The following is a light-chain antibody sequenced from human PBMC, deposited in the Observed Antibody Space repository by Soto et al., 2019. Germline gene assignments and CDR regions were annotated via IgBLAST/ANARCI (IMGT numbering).Light chain of an antibody. J-gene: IGLJ1*01. V-gene: IGLV2-8*01. Sequence: QSALTQPRSLSGSPGQSVTISCTGTSGDVGGYNYVAWYQQRAGEAPELMIYEVNKRPSGVPDRFSGSKSGNTASLTVSGLQAEDEADYYCSSYAGSSNVFGTGTKVTVL. CDR2: EVN. CDR3: SSYAGSSNV. CDR1: SGDVGGYNY.